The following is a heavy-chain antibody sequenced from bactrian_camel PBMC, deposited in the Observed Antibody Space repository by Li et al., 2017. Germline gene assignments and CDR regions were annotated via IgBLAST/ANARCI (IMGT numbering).Heavy chain of an antibody. CDR1: EFTFEGSE. CDR3: ATALVKFCGDLWHTVVQGKLLYNY. J-gene: IGHJ4*01. CDR2: IDSDGST. V-gene: IGHV3S55*01. D-gene: IGHD6*01. Sequence: HVQLVESGGDSVQAGGSLRLSCTADEFTFEGSEMAWFRQVPGRERDKVATIDSDGSTTYSDSVKGRFTISKSGRYLLYLQMNSLRPEDTAMYYCATALVKFCGDLWHTVVQGKLLYNYRGRGTQVTVS.